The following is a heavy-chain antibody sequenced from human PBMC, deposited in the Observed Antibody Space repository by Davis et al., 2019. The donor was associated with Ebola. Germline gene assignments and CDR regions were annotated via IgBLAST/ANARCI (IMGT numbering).Heavy chain of an antibody. Sequence: SETLSLTCSVSGGSIRNSNYYCGWVRQPPGKGLEWIGSIFYTGTTYFNPSLGSRVTISVDTSKNQFSLKLSSVTAADTAVYYCARGGSGSYKDWGQGTLVTVSS. D-gene: IGHD1-26*01. V-gene: IGHV4-39*07. CDR1: GGSIRNSNYY. CDR2: IFYTGTT. J-gene: IGHJ4*02. CDR3: ARGGSGSYKD.